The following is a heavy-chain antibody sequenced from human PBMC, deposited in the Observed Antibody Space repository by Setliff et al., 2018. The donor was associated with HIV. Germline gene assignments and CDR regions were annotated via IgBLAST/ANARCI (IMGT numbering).Heavy chain of an antibody. CDR2: FVPEHSET. D-gene: IGHD4-17*01. CDR1: GYTLTELY. CDR3: ATRGELLGRRASTVTVYYYYLDV. Sequence: ASVKVSCKVSGYTLTELYIHWVRQAPGKGLEWMGGFVPEHSETIYAQKFQGRVTMTEDTSTDTAFMELSGLTSEDTAVYYCATRGELLGRRASTVTVYYYYLDVWGNGTTVTVSS. V-gene: IGHV1-24*01. J-gene: IGHJ6*03.